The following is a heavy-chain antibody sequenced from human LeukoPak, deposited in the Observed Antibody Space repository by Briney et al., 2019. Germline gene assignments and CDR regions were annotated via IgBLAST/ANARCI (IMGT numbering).Heavy chain of an antibody. CDR1: GFTFSSNS. J-gene: IGHJ6*02. CDR3: ARVGYDNSDYRYYHFGLDV. CDR2: ISSSTRTT. Sequence: GGSLRLSCAASGFTFSSNSMNWVRQAPGKGLEWVSYISSSTRTTSYADSVKGRFTISRDNVRNSLSLQMNSLRAEDTAVYYCARVGYDNSDYRYYHFGLDVWGQGTTVTVSS. D-gene: IGHD3-22*01. V-gene: IGHV3-48*04.